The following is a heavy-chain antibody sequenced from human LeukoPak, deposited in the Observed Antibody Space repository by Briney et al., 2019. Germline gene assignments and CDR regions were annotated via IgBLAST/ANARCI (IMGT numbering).Heavy chain of an antibody. Sequence: SETLSLTCNASGGTISSYYRSRSRQPPGKGLEWIGDIYYSGSTNYNPSLKSRVTISVDTSKNQFSLRLSSVTAADTAVYYCASITYSYYVIYVWGQGTTVTVSS. CDR3: ASITYSYYVIYV. J-gene: IGHJ6*02. V-gene: IGHV4-59*08. CDR2: IYYSGST. CDR1: GGTISSYY.